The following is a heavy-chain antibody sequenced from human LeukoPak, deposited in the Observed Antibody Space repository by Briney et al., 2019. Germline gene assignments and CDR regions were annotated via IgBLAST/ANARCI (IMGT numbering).Heavy chain of an antibody. CDR3: AKGSSYLYYFDY. D-gene: IGHD3-10*01. CDR1: GFTFSSYG. Sequence: PGRSLRLSCAASGFTFSSYGMHWVRQAPGKGLEWVAVISYDGSNKHYADSVKGRFTISRDNSKNTLYLQMNSLRAEDTAVYYCAKGSSYLYYFDYWGQGTLVTVSS. J-gene: IGHJ4*02. V-gene: IGHV3-30*18. CDR2: ISYDGSNK.